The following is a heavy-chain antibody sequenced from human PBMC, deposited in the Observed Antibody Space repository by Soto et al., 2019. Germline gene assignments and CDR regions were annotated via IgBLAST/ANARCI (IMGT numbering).Heavy chain of an antibody. CDR3: AHENVNFPPGPFEY. CDR1: GYTFTNYG. J-gene: IGHJ4*02. D-gene: IGHD1-7*01. Sequence: QVHLVQSGTEVKKPGASVKVSCAASGYTFTNYGIGWVRQAPGQGPEWMGGISNNNYNTKYAQNFQGRLTLTTDTSTTTAYMDLRSLTSDDTAVYYCAHENVNFPPGPFEYWGQGTLVVVSS. CDR2: ISNNNYNT. V-gene: IGHV1-18*01.